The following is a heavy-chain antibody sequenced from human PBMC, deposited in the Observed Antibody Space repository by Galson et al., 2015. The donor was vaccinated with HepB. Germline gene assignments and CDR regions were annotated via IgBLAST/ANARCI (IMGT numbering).Heavy chain of an antibody. CDR1: GFTFSSYA. Sequence: SLRLSCAAPGFTFSSYAMSWVRQAPGKGLEWVSAISGSGGSTYYADSVKGRFTISRDNSKNTLYLQMNSLRAEDTAVYYCAKNIVALYDAFDIWGLGTMVTVSS. CDR3: AKNIVALYDAFDI. CDR2: ISGSGGST. J-gene: IGHJ3*02. V-gene: IGHV3-23*01. D-gene: IGHD2-21*01.